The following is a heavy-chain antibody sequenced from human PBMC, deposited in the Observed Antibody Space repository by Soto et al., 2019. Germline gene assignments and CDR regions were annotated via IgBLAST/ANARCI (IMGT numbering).Heavy chain of an antibody. V-gene: IGHV3-23*01. D-gene: IGHD5-12*01. Sequence: GGSLRLSCAASGFTFSSYAMSWVRQAPGKGLEWVSAISGSGGSTYYADSVKGRFTISRDNSKNTLYLQMNSLRAEDTDVYYCAKSGGGYSGYDGDYYYYMDVWGKGTTVTVSS. J-gene: IGHJ6*03. CDR3: AKSGGGYSGYDGDYYYYMDV. CDR1: GFTFSSYA. CDR2: ISGSGGST.